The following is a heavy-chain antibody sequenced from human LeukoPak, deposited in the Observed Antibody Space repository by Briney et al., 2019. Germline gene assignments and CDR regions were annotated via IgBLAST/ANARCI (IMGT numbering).Heavy chain of an antibody. CDR1: GGSISSSNW. D-gene: IGHD3-22*01. V-gene: IGHV4-4*02. CDR3: ARDSSGYYSGSWFDP. J-gene: IGHJ5*02. Sequence: SGTLSLTCAVSGGSISSSNWWSWVRQPPGKGLEWIGEIYHSGSTNYNPSLKSRVTISVDKSKNQFSLKLSSVAAADTAVYYCARDSSGYYSGSWFDPWGQGTLVTASS. CDR2: IYHSGST.